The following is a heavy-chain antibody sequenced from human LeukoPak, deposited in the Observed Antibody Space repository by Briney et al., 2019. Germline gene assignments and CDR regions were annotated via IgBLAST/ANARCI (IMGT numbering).Heavy chain of an antibody. CDR2: INWNGGST. Sequence: GGSLRLSCAASGFTFDEYGMSWVRQAPGKGLEWVSGINWNGGSTGYADSVKGRFTISRDNSKNSLYLQMNSLRTEDTALYYCAKDTYYYDSSGPDIWGQGTMVTVSS. J-gene: IGHJ3*02. V-gene: IGHV3-20*04. D-gene: IGHD3-22*01. CDR1: GFTFDEYG. CDR3: AKDTYYYDSSGPDI.